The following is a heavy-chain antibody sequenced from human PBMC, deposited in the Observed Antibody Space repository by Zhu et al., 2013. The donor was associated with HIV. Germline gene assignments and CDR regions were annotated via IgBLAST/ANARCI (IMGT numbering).Heavy chain of an antibody. CDR2: INAGNGNT. D-gene: IGHD6-13*01. J-gene: IGHJ5*02. CDR3: ARGPXELAAGTISRRVCWFDP. CDR1: GYTFTSYA. V-gene: IGHV1-3*01. Sequence: QVQLVQSGAEVKKPGASVKVSCKASGYTFTSYAMHWVRQAPGQRLEWMGWINAGNGNTKYSQKFQGRVTITRDTSASTAYMELSSLRSEDTAVYYCARGPXELAAGTISRRVCWFDPWGQGTLVTVSS.